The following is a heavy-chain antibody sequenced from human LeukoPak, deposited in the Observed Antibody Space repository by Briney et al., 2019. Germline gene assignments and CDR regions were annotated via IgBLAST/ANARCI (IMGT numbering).Heavy chain of an antibody. CDR2: INSDGSST. V-gene: IGHV3-74*01. J-gene: IGHJ3*02. CDR3: ASQYYYDSSGYYYYAFDI. Sequence: GGSLRLPCAASGFTFSSYWMHWVRQAPGKGLVWVSRINSDGSSTSYADSVKGRFTISRDNAKNTLYLQMNRLRAEDTAVYYCASQYYYDSSGYYYYAFDIWGQGTMVTASS. CDR1: GFTFSSYW. D-gene: IGHD3-22*01.